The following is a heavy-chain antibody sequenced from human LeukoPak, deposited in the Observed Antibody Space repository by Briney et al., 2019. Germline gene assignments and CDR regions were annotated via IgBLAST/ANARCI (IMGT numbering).Heavy chain of an antibody. Sequence: GGSLRLSCAASGFTFSSYAMSWVRQAPGEGLEWVSAISGSGGSTYYADSVKGRFTISRDNSKNTLYLQMNSLRAEDTAVYYCAKDDRVIVVSKGAFDIWGQGTMVTVSS. D-gene: IGHD3-22*01. CDR1: GFTFSSYA. CDR3: AKDDRVIVVSKGAFDI. CDR2: ISGSGGST. V-gene: IGHV3-23*01. J-gene: IGHJ3*02.